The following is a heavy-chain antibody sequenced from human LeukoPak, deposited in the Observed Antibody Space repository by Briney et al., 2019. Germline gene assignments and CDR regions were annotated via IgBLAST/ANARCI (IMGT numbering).Heavy chain of an antibody. CDR1: GGSFSGNF. J-gene: IGHJ4*02. Sequence: PSEXLSLTCAAYGGSFSGNFWSWVRQPPGKGLEWIGEINHRGNTNYNPSLKSRVTISVDTSKNQFSLKLSSVTAADTAVYYCARVPESVGINYFDSWGQGTQVTVSS. V-gene: IGHV4-34*01. D-gene: IGHD1-26*01. CDR3: ARVPESVGINYFDS. CDR2: INHRGNT.